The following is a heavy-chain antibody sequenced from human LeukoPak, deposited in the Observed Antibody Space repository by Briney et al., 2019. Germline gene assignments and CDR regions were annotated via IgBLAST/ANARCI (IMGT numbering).Heavy chain of an antibody. Sequence: SETLSLTCPVSGGSISSSSYYWSWIRQPPGKGLEWIWYIYYSGSTNYNPSLKSRVTISVDTSKNQFSLKLSSVTAADTAVYYCARETSQKGAHYMDVWGKGTTVTISS. CDR2: IYYSGST. CDR1: GGSISSSSYY. V-gene: IGHV4-61*01. J-gene: IGHJ6*03. CDR3: ARETSQKGAHYMDV. D-gene: IGHD3-16*01.